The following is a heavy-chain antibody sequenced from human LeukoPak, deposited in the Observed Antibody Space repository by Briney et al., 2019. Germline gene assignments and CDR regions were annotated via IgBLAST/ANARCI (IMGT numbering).Heavy chain of an antibody. CDR1: GGSLRSYY. J-gene: IGHJ3*02. V-gene: IGHV4-4*07. Sequence: PSGTLSLTCTGSGGSLRSYYWSWIRQPAGEGLEWNGRIYTSGSTNYNPSLKSRVTMSVDTSKNQFSLKLSSVTAADTAVYYCARRGSKCSSTSCSDHDAFDIWGQGTMVTVSS. CDR3: ARRGSKCSSTSCSDHDAFDI. D-gene: IGHD2-2*01. CDR2: IYTSGST.